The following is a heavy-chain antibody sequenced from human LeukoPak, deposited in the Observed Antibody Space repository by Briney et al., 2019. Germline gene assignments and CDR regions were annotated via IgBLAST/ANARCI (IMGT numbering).Heavy chain of an antibody. CDR2: IYYSGST. D-gene: IGHD1-26*01. CDR3: ARVTRNYWELIDAFDI. J-gene: IGHJ3*02. Sequence: PSETLSLTCTVSGGSISSSSYYWGWIRQPPGKGLEWIGSIYYSGSTYYNPSLKSRVTISVDTSKNQFSLKLSSVTAADTAVYYCARVTRNYWELIDAFDIWGQGTVVTVSS. CDR1: GGSISSSSYY. V-gene: IGHV4-39*07.